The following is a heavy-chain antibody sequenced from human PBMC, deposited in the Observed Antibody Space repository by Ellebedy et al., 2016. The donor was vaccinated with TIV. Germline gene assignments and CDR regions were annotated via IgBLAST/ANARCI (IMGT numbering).Heavy chain of an antibody. Sequence: PGGSLRLSCAASGFTFSSYWMHWVRQAPGKGLVWVSRINSDGSSISYADSVKGRFTISRDNAKNTLYLQMNSLRPEDTAVYYCAKDRTSGDGYWVFDQWGQGTLVTVSS. J-gene: IGHJ4*02. V-gene: IGHV3-74*01. CDR1: GFTFSSYW. CDR3: AKDRTSGDGYWVFDQ. D-gene: IGHD5-18*01. CDR2: INSDGSSI.